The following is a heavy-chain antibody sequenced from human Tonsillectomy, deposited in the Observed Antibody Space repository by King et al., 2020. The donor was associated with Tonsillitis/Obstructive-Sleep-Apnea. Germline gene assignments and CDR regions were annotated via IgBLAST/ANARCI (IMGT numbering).Heavy chain of an antibody. CDR1: GGSISRSNW. V-gene: IGHV4-4*02. Sequence: VPLQESGPGLVKPSGTLSLTCAVSGGSISRSNWWSWVRQPPGKGLEWIGEIYHSGSTNYNSSLKSRVTISVDKSKNLLALKLSSVTSADTAVYYCARVGATKTDPDYFDYWGQGILVTVSS. J-gene: IGHJ4*02. D-gene: IGHD3-16*01. CDR3: ARVGATKTDPDYFDY. CDR2: IYHSGST.